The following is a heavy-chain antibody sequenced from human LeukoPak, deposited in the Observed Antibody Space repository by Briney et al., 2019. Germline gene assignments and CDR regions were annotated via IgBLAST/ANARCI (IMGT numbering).Heavy chain of an antibody. J-gene: IGHJ5*02. Sequence: SETLSLTCTVSGGSISHSNYYWAWIRQPPGKGLEWIGYIYYSGSTYYNPSLKSRVTISVDTSKNQFSLKLSSVTAADTAVYYCARVYSSSWSRWFDPWGQGTLVTVSS. CDR3: ARVYSSSWSRWFDP. CDR2: IYYSGST. V-gene: IGHV4-61*05. CDR1: GGSISHSNYY. D-gene: IGHD6-6*01.